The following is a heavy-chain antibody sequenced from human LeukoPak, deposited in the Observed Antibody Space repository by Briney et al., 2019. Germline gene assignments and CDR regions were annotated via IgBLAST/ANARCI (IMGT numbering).Heavy chain of an antibody. V-gene: IGHV1-8*01. CDR1: EYTFTSYD. CDR2: MNPNSGNT. J-gene: IGHJ6*02. CDR3: AKGGYQLLYRYYYYGMDV. Sequence: ASVKVSCKASEYTFTSYDINWVRQATGQGLEWMGWMNPNSGNTGYAQKFQGRVTMTRNTSISTAYMELSSLRSEDTAVYYCAKGGYQLLYRYYYYGMDVWGQGTTVTVSS. D-gene: IGHD2-2*02.